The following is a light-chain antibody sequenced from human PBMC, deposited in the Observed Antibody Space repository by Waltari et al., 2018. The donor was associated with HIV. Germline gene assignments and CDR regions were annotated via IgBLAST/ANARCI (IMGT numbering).Light chain of an antibody. CDR2: INN. CDR1: TSNIGTNT. J-gene: IGLJ3*02. V-gene: IGLV1-44*01. CDR3: SSYTSSTFWV. Sequence: QSVLTQPSSASGTPGQRVTISCSGSTSNIGTNTVSWYQQLPGTAPKLLIYINNQRPSGVPDRFSGSKSGNTASLTISGLQAEDEADYYCSSYTSSTFWVFGGGTKLTVL.